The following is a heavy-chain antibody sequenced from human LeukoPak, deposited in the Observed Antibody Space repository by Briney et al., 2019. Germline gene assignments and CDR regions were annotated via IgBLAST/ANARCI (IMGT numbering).Heavy chain of an antibody. J-gene: IGHJ5*02. V-gene: IGHV1-69*04. Sequence: SVKVSCKASGYTFTGYYMHWVRQAPGQGLEWMGRIIPILGIANYAQKFQGRVTITADKSTSTAYMELSSLRSEDTAVYYCARERRIQLWHRTFFDPWGRGTLVTVSS. CDR3: ARERRIQLWHRTFFDP. D-gene: IGHD5-18*01. CDR2: IIPILGIA. CDR1: GYTFTGYY.